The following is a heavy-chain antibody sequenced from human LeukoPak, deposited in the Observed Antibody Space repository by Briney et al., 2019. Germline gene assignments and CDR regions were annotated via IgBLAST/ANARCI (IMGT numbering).Heavy chain of an antibody. D-gene: IGHD1-26*01. Sequence: PGGSLRLSCTASGFTFGDYAMSWFRQAPGKGLEWVGFIRSKAYGGTTEYAASVKGRFTISRDDSKSIAYLQMNSLKTEGTAVYYCTTDRELIAAFDIWGQGTMVTVSS. CDR1: GFTFGDYA. J-gene: IGHJ3*02. CDR2: IRSKAYGGTT. CDR3: TTDRELIAAFDI. V-gene: IGHV3-49*03.